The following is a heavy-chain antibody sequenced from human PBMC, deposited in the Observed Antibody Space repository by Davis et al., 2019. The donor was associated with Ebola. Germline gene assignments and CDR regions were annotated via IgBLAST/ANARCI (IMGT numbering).Heavy chain of an antibody. V-gene: IGHV3-23*01. Sequence: GGSLRLSCAASGFTFNKYAMSWLRQAPGKGLEWVSVVSGRATTIYYADSVKGRFTISRDNSKNTLYLQMNSLRAEDTAVYYCAKDLRFLEWLLQNYYGMDVWGKGTTVTVSS. CDR2: VSGRATTI. J-gene: IGHJ6*04. D-gene: IGHD3-3*01. CDR1: GFTFNKYA. CDR3: AKDLRFLEWLLQNYYGMDV.